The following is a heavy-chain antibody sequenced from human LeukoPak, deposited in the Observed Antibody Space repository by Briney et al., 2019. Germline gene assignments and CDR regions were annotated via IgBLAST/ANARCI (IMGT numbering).Heavy chain of an antibody. CDR3: ARPGRYGSGSFDY. CDR1: GGSISSYY. J-gene: IGHJ4*02. V-gene: IGHV4-59*12. D-gene: IGHD3-10*01. CDR2: IYYSGST. Sequence: SETLSLTCTVSGGSISSYYWSWIRQPPGKGLEWIGYIYYSGSTNYNPSLKSRVTISVDTSKNQFSLKLSSVTAADTAVYYCARPGRYGSGSFDYWGQGTLVTVSS.